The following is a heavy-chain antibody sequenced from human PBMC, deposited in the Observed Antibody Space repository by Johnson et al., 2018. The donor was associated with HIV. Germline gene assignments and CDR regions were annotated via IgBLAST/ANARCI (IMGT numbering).Heavy chain of an antibody. Sequence: QVQLMESGGGVVRPGGSLRLSCAASGFTFSSYAMHWVRQAPGKGLEWVAVIAYDGSNKYYADSVKGRFTISRDNSENTLYIQMNRLRAEDTAVYYCARAYYASRGYYPHAFHVWGQGTVVTVSS. CDR3: ARAYYASRGYYPHAFHV. CDR2: IAYDGSNK. D-gene: IGHD3-22*01. CDR1: GFTFSSYA. J-gene: IGHJ3*01. V-gene: IGHV3-30*14.